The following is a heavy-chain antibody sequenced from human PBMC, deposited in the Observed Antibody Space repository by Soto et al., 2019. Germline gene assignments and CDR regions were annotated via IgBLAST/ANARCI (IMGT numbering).Heavy chain of an antibody. CDR2: ISAYNGNT. J-gene: IGHJ6*03. CDR3: AIGEKLDYYYYYMDL. CDR1: GYTFTSYG. Sequence: ASVKVSCKASGYTFTSYGISWVRQAPGQGLEWMGWISAYNGNTNYAQKLQGRVTMTTDTSTSTAYMELRSLRSDDTAVYYCAIGEKLDYYYYYMDLWGKGTSVTGSS. D-gene: IGHD6-13*01. V-gene: IGHV1-18*01.